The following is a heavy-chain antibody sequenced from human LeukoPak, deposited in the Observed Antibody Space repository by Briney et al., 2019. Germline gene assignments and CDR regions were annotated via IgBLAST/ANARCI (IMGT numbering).Heavy chain of an antibody. CDR2: IIPIFGTA. Sequence: SVKVSCKASGYTFTSYAMNWVRQAPGQGLEWMGGIIPIFGTANYAQKFQGRVTITADKSTSTAYMELSSLRSEDTAVYYCARLFGELLLPSDHFYYMDVWGKGTAVTVSS. V-gene: IGHV1-69*06. CDR1: GYTFTSYA. CDR3: ARLFGELLLPSDHFYYMDV. D-gene: IGHD3-10*02. J-gene: IGHJ6*03.